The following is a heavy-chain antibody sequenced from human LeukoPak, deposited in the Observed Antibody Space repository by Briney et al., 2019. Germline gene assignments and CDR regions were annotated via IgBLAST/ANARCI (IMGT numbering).Heavy chain of an antibody. D-gene: IGHD3-10*01. Sequence: GGSLRLSCAASGFTVSSNFMSWVRQAPGKGLEWVSVIYGGGSTYYADSVKCRFTISRDTSKNTVYLQMNSLRVEDTAVYYCATWPGVWYGEDSWGQGTLVTVSS. V-gene: IGHV3-53*01. CDR2: IYGGGST. J-gene: IGHJ4*02. CDR3: ATWPGVWYGEDS. CDR1: GFTVSSNF.